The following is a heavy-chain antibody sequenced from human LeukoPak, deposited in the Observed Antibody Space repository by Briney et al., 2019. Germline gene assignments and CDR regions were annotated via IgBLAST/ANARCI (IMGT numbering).Heavy chain of an antibody. J-gene: IGHJ6*02. D-gene: IGHD2-2*01. CDR1: GGTFSSYA. V-gene: IGHV1-69*13. Sequence: GASVKVSCKASGGTFSSYAISWVRQAPGQGLEWMGGIIPIFGTANYAQKFQGRVTITADESTSTAYMELSSLRSEDTAVYYCASYKEYQLLGTYYYYGMDVWGQGTTVTVSS. CDR3: ASYKEYQLLGTYYYYGMDV. CDR2: IIPIFGTA.